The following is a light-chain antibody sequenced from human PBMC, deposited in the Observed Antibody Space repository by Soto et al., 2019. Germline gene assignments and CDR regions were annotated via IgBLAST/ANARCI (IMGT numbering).Light chain of an antibody. J-gene: IGLJ2*01. CDR2: DVS. V-gene: IGLV2-14*01. CDR1: SSDVGGYNY. CDR3: SSYTSSSTLVV. Sequence: QSALTQPASVSGSPGQSITISCTGTSSDVGGYNYVSWYQQHLGKAPKLMIYDVSNRPSGVSNRFSGSKSGNTASLTISGLQGEDEADYYCSSYTSSSTLVVFGGGTKLTVL.